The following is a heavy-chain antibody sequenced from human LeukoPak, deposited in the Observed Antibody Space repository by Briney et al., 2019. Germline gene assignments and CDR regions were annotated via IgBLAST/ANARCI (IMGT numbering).Heavy chain of an antibody. CDR2: INPNSGGT. V-gene: IGHV1-2*02. CDR3: ARGLWFGEFVADY. D-gene: IGHD3-10*01. CDR1: GNTFTGYY. Sequence: ASVKVSCKASGNTFTGYYIHWVRQAPGQGLQWMGWINPNSGGTNYAQKFQGRVTMTRDTSISTAYMELSSLRSEDTAVYYCARGLWFGEFVADYWGQGTLVTVSS. J-gene: IGHJ4*02.